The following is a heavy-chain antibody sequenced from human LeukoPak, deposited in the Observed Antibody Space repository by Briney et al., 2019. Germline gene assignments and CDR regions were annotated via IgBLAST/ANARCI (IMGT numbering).Heavy chain of an antibody. D-gene: IGHD6-13*01. CDR3: ARLGVSWYEGDFDY. J-gene: IGHJ4*02. Sequence: PSETLSLTCTVSGGSISSSSYYWGWIRQPPGKGLEWIGSIYYSGSTNYNPSLKSRVTISVDKSKNQFSLKLSSVTAADTAVYYCARLGVSWYEGDFDYWGQGTLVTVSS. CDR1: GGSISSSSYY. V-gene: IGHV4-39*07. CDR2: IYYSGST.